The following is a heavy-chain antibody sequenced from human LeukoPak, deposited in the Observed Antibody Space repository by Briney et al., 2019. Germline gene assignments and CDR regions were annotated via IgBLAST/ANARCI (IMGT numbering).Heavy chain of an antibody. CDR1: GFTFSSYP. CDR3: ARDFGAGWEEPKYSFDY. Sequence: GGSLRLSCAASGFTFSSYPLHWVRQVPGKGLEWVAVISYDGSKKYYADSVKGRFTISRDNSKNTLYLQMNSLKPEDTAVYYCARDFGAGWEEPKYSFDYWGQGILVTVSS. J-gene: IGHJ4*02. V-gene: IGHV3-30-3*01. D-gene: IGHD3-10*01. CDR2: ISYDGSKK.